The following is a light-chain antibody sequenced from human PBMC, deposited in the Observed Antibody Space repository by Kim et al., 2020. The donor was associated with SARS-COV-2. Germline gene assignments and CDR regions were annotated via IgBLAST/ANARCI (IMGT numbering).Light chain of an antibody. J-gene: IGKJ1*01. V-gene: IGKV1-27*01. CDR3: QKYDTAPWT. CDR2: AAS. CDR1: QRISNY. Sequence: DIQMTQSPSSLSASVGDGVTITCRASQRISNYLAWYQQKPGEAPKLLIYAASTLQFGVSTRFSGSGSGTEFTLTISDLQPEDVATYYCQKYDTAPWTFGHGTKVDIK.